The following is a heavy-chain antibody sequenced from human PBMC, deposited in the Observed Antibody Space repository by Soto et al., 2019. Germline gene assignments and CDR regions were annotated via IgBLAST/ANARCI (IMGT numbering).Heavy chain of an antibody. CDR2: IIPIFGTA. Sequence: ASVKVSCKASGGTFSSYAISWVRQAPGQGLEWMGGIIPIFGTANYAQKFQGRVTITADESTSTAYMELSSLRSEDTAVYYYARPLVVPAAMFSYYYGMAVWGQGTRVTVP. J-gene: IGHJ6*02. V-gene: IGHV1-69*13. CDR1: GGTFSSYA. D-gene: IGHD2-2*01. CDR3: ARPLVVPAAMFSYYYGMAV.